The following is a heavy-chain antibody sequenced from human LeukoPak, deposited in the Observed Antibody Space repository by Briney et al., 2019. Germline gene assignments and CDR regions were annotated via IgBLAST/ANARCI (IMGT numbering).Heavy chain of an antibody. CDR2: ISSSGSYI. CDR3: ASRNQYCGGDCFWAFDI. J-gene: IGHJ3*02. D-gene: IGHD2-21*02. Sequence: GGSLRLSCRASGFTFSRYSMNWVGQAPGKGLEWVSSISSSGSYIYYADSVKGRFTISRDNAKNSLYLQMNSLRAEDTAVYYCASRNQYCGGDCFWAFDIWGQGTMVTVSS. CDR1: GFTFSRYS. V-gene: IGHV3-21*01.